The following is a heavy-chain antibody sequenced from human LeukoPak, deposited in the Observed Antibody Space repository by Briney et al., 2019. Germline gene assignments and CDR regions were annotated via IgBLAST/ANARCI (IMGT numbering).Heavy chain of an antibody. CDR3: AKESEMATNWAAPVDY. CDR1: GFTFSSYA. CDR2: ISGSGGST. J-gene: IGHJ4*02. V-gene: IGHV3-23*01. Sequence: GGSLRLSCAASGFTFSSYAMSWVRQAPGKGLEWVSAISGSGGSTYYADAVKGRFTISRDNSKNTLYLQMNSLRAEDTAVYYCAKESEMATNWAAPVDYWGQGTLVTLSS. D-gene: IGHD5-24*01.